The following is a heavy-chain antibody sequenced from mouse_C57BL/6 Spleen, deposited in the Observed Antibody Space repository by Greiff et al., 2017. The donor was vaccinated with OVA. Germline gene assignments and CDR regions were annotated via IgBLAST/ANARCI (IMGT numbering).Heavy chain of an antibody. V-gene: IGHV1-52*01. Sequence: QVQLQQPGAELVRPGSSVKLSCKASGYTFTSYWMHWVKQRPIQGLEWIGNIDPSDSETHYNQKFKDKATLTVDKSSSTAYMQLSILTSEDSSVYSCAISLTAFVSCFAFWGPGTPLPVSS. J-gene: IGHJ2*01. CDR2: IDPSDSET. D-gene: IGHD6-2*01. CDR1: GYTFTSYW. CDR3: AISLTAFVSCFAF.